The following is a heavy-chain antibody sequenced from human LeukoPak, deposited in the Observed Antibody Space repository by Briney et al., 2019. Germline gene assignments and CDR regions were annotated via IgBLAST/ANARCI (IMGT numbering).Heavy chain of an antibody. V-gene: IGHV4-4*07. D-gene: IGHD1-26*01. CDR1: GGSISSYY. Sequence: SETLSLTCTVSGGSISSYYWSWIRQPAGKGLEWIGRIYTSGSTNYNPSLKSRVTMSVDTSKNQFSLKLSSVTAADTAVYYCARHGPVGATPPSPDAFDIWGQGTMVTVSS. CDR2: IYTSGST. J-gene: IGHJ3*02. CDR3: ARHGPVGATPPSPDAFDI.